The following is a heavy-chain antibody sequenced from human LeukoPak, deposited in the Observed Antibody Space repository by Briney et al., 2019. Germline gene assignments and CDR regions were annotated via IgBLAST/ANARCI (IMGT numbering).Heavy chain of an antibody. Sequence: SETLSLTCAVYGGSFSGYYWSWIRQPPGKGLEWIVEINHSGSTNYNPSLKSRVTISVDTSKNQFSLKLSSVTAADTAVYYCARGSSSGWYYWGQGTLVTVSS. D-gene: IGHD6-19*01. CDR3: ARGSSSGWYY. J-gene: IGHJ4*02. V-gene: IGHV4-34*01. CDR2: INHSGST. CDR1: GGSFSGYY.